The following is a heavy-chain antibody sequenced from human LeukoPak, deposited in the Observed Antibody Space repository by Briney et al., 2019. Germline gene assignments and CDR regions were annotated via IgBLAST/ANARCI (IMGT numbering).Heavy chain of an antibody. CDR3: AKDGVLSYDSSGYFQVSYYFDY. J-gene: IGHJ4*02. V-gene: IGHV3-74*01. CDR2: INTDGSST. Sequence: GGSLRLSCAASGFTFISYWMHWVRQAPGKGLVWVSRINTDGSSTSYADSVKGRFTISRDNSKNTLYLQMNSLRAEDTAVYYCAKDGVLSYDSSGYFQVSYYFDYWGQGTLVTVSS. D-gene: IGHD3-22*01. CDR1: GFTFISYW.